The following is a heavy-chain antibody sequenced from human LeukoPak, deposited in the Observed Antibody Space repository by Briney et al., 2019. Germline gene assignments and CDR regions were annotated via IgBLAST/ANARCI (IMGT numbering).Heavy chain of an antibody. CDR1: GYSISSGYY. V-gene: IGHV4-38-2*02. Sequence: SETLSLTCTVSGYSISSGYYWGWIRQPPGKGLEWIGSIYHSGSTYYNPSLKSRVTISVDTSKNQFSLKLSSVTAADTAVYYCAGVMDYYDSSGYSIDYWGQGTLVTVSS. D-gene: IGHD3-22*01. CDR3: AGVMDYYDSSGYSIDY. J-gene: IGHJ4*02. CDR2: IYHSGST.